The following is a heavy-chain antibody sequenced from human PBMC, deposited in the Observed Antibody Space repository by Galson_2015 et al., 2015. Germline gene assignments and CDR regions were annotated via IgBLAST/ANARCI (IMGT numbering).Heavy chain of an antibody. CDR2: IKQDGSEK. Sequence: SLRLSCAASGISFSSYWMSWVRQPPGKGLEWVASIKQDGSEKYYLDSVKGRFTISRDNAQNSLYLQMNSLRVEDTAVYYCATSSYYESSGFYGAFDIWGQGTMVTVSS. D-gene: IGHD3-22*01. CDR1: GISFSSYW. J-gene: IGHJ3*02. V-gene: IGHV3-7*01. CDR3: ATSSYYESSGFYGAFDI.